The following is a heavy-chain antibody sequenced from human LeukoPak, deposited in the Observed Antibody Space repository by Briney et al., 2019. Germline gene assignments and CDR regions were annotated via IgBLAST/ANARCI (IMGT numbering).Heavy chain of an antibody. V-gene: IGHV1-18*01. CDR1: GYTFTSYG. CDR3: ARDRAFGGVGAYRSRYFDL. CDR2: ISAYNGNT. J-gene: IGHJ2*01. D-gene: IGHD3-16*01. Sequence: GASVKVSCKASGYTFTSYGISWVRQAPGQGLEWMGWISAYNGNTNYAQKLQGRVTMTTDTSTSTAYMELRSLRSDDTAVYYCARDRAFGGVGAYRSRYFDLWGRGTLVTVSS.